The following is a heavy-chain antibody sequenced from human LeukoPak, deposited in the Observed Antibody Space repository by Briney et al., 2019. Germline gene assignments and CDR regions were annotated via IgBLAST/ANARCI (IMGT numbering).Heavy chain of an antibody. CDR2: IKQDGSEK. V-gene: IGHV3-7*01. J-gene: IGHJ6*02. CDR3: ARDLVVVVPAHYYYYYGMDV. D-gene: IGHD2-2*01. CDR1: GFTFSSYW. Sequence: GGSLRLSCAASGFTFSSYWMSWVRQAPGKGLERVDHIKQDGSEKYYVDSVKGRFTISRNNGKNSLYLQMNSLRAEDTAVYYCARDLVVVVPAHYYYYYGMDVWGQGTTVTVSS.